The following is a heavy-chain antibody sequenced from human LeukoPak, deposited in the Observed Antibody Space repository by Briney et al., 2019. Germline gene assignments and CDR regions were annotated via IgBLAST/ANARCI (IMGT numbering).Heavy chain of an antibody. CDR3: AILTGRWGVSGR. J-gene: IGHJ4*02. Sequence: GGSLRLSCAASGFTFSSYAMHWVRQAPGKGLEWVAVISYDGSNKYYADSVKGRFTISRDNSKNTPYLQMNSLRAEDTAVYYCAILTGRWGVSGRWGQGTLVTVSS. CDR1: GFTFSSYA. V-gene: IGHV3-30*04. D-gene: IGHD3-16*01. CDR2: ISYDGSNK.